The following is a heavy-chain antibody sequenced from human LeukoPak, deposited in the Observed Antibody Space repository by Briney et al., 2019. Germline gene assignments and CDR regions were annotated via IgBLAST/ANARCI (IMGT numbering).Heavy chain of an antibody. CDR3: VRGRTDYYYYMDA. Sequence: PSETLSLTCGVSGEPFSGYYWSWIRQPPGKGLEWIGDISESGSTNYNPSLKSRVTISVDPSKNQFSLKLTSMTAADTAVYFCVRGRTDYYYYMDAWGKGTTVTVSS. J-gene: IGHJ6*03. CDR2: ISESGST. CDR1: GEPFSGYY. V-gene: IGHV4-34*01.